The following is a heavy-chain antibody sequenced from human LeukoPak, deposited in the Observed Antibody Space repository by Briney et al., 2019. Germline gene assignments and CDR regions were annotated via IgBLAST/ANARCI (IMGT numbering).Heavy chain of an antibody. CDR2: IYPGDSDT. V-gene: IGHV5-51*01. D-gene: IGHD6-13*01. Sequence: GESLKISCKGSGYSFTSYWIGWVRQMPGKGLEWMGIIYPGDSDTRYSPSFQGQVTISADKSISTAYLQWSSLKASDTAMYYCARSLDYIAAEPYWLDPWGQGTLVTVSS. CDR1: GYSFTSYW. CDR3: ARSLDYIAAEPYWLDP. J-gene: IGHJ5*02.